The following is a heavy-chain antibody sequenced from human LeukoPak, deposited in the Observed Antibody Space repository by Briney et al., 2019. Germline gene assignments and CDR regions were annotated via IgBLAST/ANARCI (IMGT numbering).Heavy chain of an antibody. D-gene: IGHD1-14*01. CDR1: GGSFSGYY. J-gene: IGHJ4*02. CDR2: INHSGST. CDR3: ARDRKHSYVYFDY. Sequence: KPSETLSLTCAVYGGSFSGYYWSWLRQPPGKGLEWIGEINHSGSTNYNPSLKSRVTISVDTSKNQFSLKLSSVTAADTAVYYCARDRKHSYVYFDYWGQGTLVTVSS. V-gene: IGHV4-34*01.